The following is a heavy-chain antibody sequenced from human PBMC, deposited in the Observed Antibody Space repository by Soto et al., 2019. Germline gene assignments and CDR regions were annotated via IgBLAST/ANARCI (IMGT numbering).Heavy chain of an antibody. J-gene: IGHJ6*02. Sequence: QVHLLLPSGAEVKKPGSSVKVSCKASGGTPSNSAISWVRQAPGQGLEWMGGIIPVFGLVKYAQNFQGRVTITADESTNTAYMELSSLRPEDTAVYYCAGGRIVVVGSRAYYGMDVWGQGPTVTVSS. CDR3: AGGRIVVVGSRAYYGMDV. D-gene: IGHD3-22*01. CDR2: IIPVFGLV. V-gene: IGHV1-69*01. CDR1: GGTPSNSA.